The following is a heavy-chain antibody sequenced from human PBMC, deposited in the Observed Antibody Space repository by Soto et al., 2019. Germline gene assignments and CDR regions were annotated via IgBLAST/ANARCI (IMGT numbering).Heavy chain of an antibody. CDR1: GGTFSSYA. Sequence: QVQLVQSGAEVKKPGSSVKVSCKASGGTFSSYAISWVRQAPGQGLEWMGGIIPIFGTANYAQKCQGRVTITANESTSTAYMELSSLRSEDTAVYYCARERDCISTCCYAAVWGQGTTVTVSS. CDR2: IIPIFGTA. V-gene: IGHV1-69*12. D-gene: IGHD2-2*01. CDR3: ARERDCISTCCYAAV. J-gene: IGHJ6*02.